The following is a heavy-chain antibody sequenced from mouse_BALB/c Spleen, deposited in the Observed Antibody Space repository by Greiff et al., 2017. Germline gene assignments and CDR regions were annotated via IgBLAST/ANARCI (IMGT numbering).Heavy chain of an antibody. CDR1: GFTFTDYY. Sequence: EVKLMESGGGLVQPGGSLKLSCATSGFTFTDYYISWVRQPPGKGLEWLGFIRNKANGYTTEYSASVKGRFTISRDNSQSILYLQMNTLRAEDSATYYCARDAGYYGSSYAMDYWGQGTSVTVSS. CDR2: IRNKANGYTT. CDR3: ARDAGYYGSSYAMDY. D-gene: IGHD1-1*01. V-gene: IGHV7-3*02. J-gene: IGHJ4*01.